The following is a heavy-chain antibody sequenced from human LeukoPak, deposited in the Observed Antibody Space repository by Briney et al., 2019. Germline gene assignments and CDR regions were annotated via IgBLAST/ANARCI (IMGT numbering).Heavy chain of an antibody. D-gene: IGHD2-15*01. J-gene: IGHJ6*02. V-gene: IGHV3-21*01. CDR2: ISSSSSYI. CDR3: ARECGGSCPHYYYYGMDV. Sequence: KPGGSLRLSCAASGFTFSSYSMNWVRQAPGKGLEWVSSISSSSSYIYYADSVKGRFTNSRDNARNSLYLQMNSLRAEDTAVYYCARECGGSCPHYYYYGMDVWGQGTTVTVSS. CDR1: GFTFSSYS.